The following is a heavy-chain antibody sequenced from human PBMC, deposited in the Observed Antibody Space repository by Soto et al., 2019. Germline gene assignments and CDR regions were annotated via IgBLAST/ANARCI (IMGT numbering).Heavy chain of an antibody. CDR2: IYYSGST. V-gene: IGHV4-31*03. Sequence: LSLTCTVSGGSVSNGGYYWTWIRQHPGKGLEWIGYIYYSGSTYYNPSLKSRVTIAVDTSKNQFSLKLTSVTAADTAVYYCARDVTDFWSGHEGMDVWGQGTTVTVSS. CDR1: GGSVSNGGYY. D-gene: IGHD3-3*01. J-gene: IGHJ6*02. CDR3: ARDVTDFWSGHEGMDV.